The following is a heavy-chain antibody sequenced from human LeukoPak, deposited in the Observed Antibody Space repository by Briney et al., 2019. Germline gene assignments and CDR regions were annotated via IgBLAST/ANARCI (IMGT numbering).Heavy chain of an antibody. CDR2: IRYDGSNK. CDR1: GFTFSSYA. Sequence: PGGSLRLPCAASGFTFSSYAMHWVRQAPGKGLEWVAFIRYDGSNKYNADSVKGRFTMSRDNSKNTLYLQMNSLRAEDTAVYYCAKDSPSSHYYDSSGSITMDYWGQGTLVTVSS. D-gene: IGHD3-22*01. V-gene: IGHV3-30*02. J-gene: IGHJ4*02. CDR3: AKDSPSSHYYDSSGSITMDY.